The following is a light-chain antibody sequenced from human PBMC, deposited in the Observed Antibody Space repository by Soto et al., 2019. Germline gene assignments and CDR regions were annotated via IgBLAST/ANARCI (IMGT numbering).Light chain of an antibody. J-gene: IGLJ1*01. V-gene: IGLV2-14*01. CDR2: EVR. Sequence: QSVLTQPASVSGSPGQSITVSCTGTNTDVGGYNYVSWYQHRPGKAPRLMIYEVRNRLSGVSNRFSGSKSGNTASLTISGLQSEDEADYYCSSFTTDSTYVFGTGTKVTVL. CDR3: SSFTTDSTYV. CDR1: NTDVGGYNY.